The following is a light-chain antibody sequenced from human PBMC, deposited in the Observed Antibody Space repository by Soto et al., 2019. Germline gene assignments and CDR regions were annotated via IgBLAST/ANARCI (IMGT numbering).Light chain of an antibody. CDR3: QQYESYSPWT. CDR2: KAS. CDR1: QTISSW. V-gene: IGKV1-5*03. Sequence: DIQMTQSPSTLSGSVGDRVTITCRASQTISSWLAWYQRKPGKAPKLLIYKASTLKSGVPSRFSGSGSGTEFTLTISNLQPDDFATYYCQQYESYSPWTFGQGTKVDIK. J-gene: IGKJ1*01.